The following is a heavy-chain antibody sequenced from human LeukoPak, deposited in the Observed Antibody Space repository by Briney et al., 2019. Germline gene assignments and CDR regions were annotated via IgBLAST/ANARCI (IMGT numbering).Heavy chain of an antibody. Sequence: PGGSLRLSCEASGFTFSSYDMHWVRQAPGKGLEWVAFIRYDGSNTYYADSVKGRFTISRDSSKNTLFLQMNRLRPEDAAVYYCAKAPVTTCRGAYCYPFDYWGQGTLVTVSS. CDR2: IRYDGSNT. CDR3: AKAPVTTCRGAYCYPFDY. V-gene: IGHV3-30*02. D-gene: IGHD2-21*01. J-gene: IGHJ4*02. CDR1: GFTFSSYD.